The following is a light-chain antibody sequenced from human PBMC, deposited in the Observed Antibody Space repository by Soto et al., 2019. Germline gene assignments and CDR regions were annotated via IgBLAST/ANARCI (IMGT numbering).Light chain of an antibody. CDR3: QQYYSTRRT. Sequence: DIVMTQSPDSLAVSLGERATINCKSSQRVLYSSNNKNYLAWYQQKPGQPPKLLIYWASTRESGVPDRFSGSGSGTDFTLTISSLQSEDVAVYYCQQYYSTRRTFGQGTKLEIK. J-gene: IGKJ2*01. CDR1: QRVLYSSNNKNY. V-gene: IGKV4-1*01. CDR2: WAS.